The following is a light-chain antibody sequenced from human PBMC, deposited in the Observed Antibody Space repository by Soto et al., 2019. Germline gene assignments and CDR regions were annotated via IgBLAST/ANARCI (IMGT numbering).Light chain of an antibody. V-gene: IGLV2-23*02. CDR2: EVT. CDR3: CSYARSSTLI. Sequence: QSVLTQPASVSGSPGQSITISCTGTSSDVGNYNLVSWYQQYPGKAPKLMIFEVTRRPSGVSNRFSGSKSGNTASLTISGLQAGDEADYYCCSYARSSTLIFGGGTKVTVL. J-gene: IGLJ2*01. CDR1: SSDVGNYNL.